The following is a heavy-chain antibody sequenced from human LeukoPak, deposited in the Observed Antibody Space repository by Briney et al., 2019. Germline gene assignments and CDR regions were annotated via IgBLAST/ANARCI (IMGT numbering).Heavy chain of an antibody. CDR2: IYYSGST. J-gene: IGHJ4*02. Sequence: SETLSLTCTVSGGSISSSSYYWGWIRQPPGKGLEWIGSIYYSGSTYYNPSLKSRVTISVDTSKNQFSLKLSSVTAADTAVYYCARLRQLTNRRFIDYWGQGTLVTVS. CDR3: ARLRQLTNRRFIDY. CDR1: GGSISSSSYY. V-gene: IGHV4-39*01. D-gene: IGHD2-2*01.